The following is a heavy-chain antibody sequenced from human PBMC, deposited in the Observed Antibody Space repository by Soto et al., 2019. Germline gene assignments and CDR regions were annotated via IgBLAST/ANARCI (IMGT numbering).Heavy chain of an antibody. CDR1: GYTFSSYG. Sequence: ASVKVSCKASGYTFSSYGINWARQAPGQGLEWLGWVSPYDGYTNYAQILQGRVSMTTDTSTKTAYMEVRSLRSDDTAVYYCARGGYYDSSGSRNYFYYGMNVWGKGTTVTVS. V-gene: IGHV1-18*01. CDR2: VSPYDGYT. J-gene: IGHJ6*04. CDR3: ARGGYYDSSGSRNYFYYGMNV. D-gene: IGHD3-22*01.